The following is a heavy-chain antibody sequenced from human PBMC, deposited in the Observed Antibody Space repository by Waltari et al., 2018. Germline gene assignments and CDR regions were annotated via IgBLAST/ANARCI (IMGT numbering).Heavy chain of an antibody. Sequence: QVQLQQWGAGLLKPSETLSLTCAVYDGSFSGYFWSWIGQCPGKGLEWIEQINRDGSSTYNALLKSRVAMSGDTRKGQISLGLTSVTAADAAVYYCARVGDYHGSGRFGLDVWGQGTRVTVSS. CDR3: ARVGDYHGSGRFGLDV. J-gene: IGHJ6*02. V-gene: IGHV4-34*01. CDR1: DGSFSGYF. CDR2: INRDGSS. D-gene: IGHD3-10*01.